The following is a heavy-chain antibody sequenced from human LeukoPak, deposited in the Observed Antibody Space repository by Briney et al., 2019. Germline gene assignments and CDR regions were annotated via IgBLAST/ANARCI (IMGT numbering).Heavy chain of an antibody. CDR1: GFTFSSYA. Sequence: PGRSLRLSCAASGFTFSSYAMSWVRQAPGKGLEWVSAISGSGGSTYYADSVKGRFTISRDNSKNTLYLQMNSLRAEDTAVYYCAKEYSSSWYPEYYFDYWGQGTLVTVSS. CDR2: ISGSGGST. V-gene: IGHV3-23*01. CDR3: AKEYSSSWYPEYYFDY. J-gene: IGHJ4*02. D-gene: IGHD6-13*01.